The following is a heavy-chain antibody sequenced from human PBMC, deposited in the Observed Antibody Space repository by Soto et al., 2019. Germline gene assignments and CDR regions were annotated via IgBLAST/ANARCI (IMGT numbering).Heavy chain of an antibody. CDR1: GGSISSGDYY. CDR2: IYYSGST. Sequence: SSETLSLTCTVSGGSISSGDYYWSWIRQPPGKGLEWIGYIYYSGSTYYNPSLKSRVTISVDTSKNQFSLKLSSVTAADTAVYYCARGDHYYDSSGYYSSHYFDYWGPGTLVTVSS. V-gene: IGHV4-30-4*01. D-gene: IGHD3-22*01. CDR3: ARGDHYYDSSGYYSSHYFDY. J-gene: IGHJ4*02.